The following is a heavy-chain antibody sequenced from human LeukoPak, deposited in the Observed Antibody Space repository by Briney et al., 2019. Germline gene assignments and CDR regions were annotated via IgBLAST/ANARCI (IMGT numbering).Heavy chain of an antibody. CDR1: GVSITSYY. Sequence: SETLSLTCTVSGVSITSYYWSWFRQPAGKGLEWIGRIYSCGTHNYNPSFNSRVTLSVDTSKNQFTLKLTSVTAADTAVYYCAKSITMAPNYYYGMEVWGQGTTVTVSS. CDR2: IYSCGTH. D-gene: IGHD3-10*01. CDR3: AKSITMAPNYYYGMEV. J-gene: IGHJ6*02. V-gene: IGHV4-4*07.